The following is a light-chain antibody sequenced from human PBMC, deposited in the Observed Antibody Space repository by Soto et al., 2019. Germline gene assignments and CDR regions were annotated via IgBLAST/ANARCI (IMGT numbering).Light chain of an antibody. V-gene: IGLV2-23*02. J-gene: IGLJ1*01. Sequence: QSALTQPASVSGYPGQSITLSCTGTSSDVGTYNLVSWYEQLPGKAPKLIIYEVSKRPSGVSNRFSGSKSGNTASLTISGLQAEDEADYYCCSYAGSGTGVFGTGTKVTVL. CDR1: SSDVGTYNL. CDR2: EVS. CDR3: CSYAGSGTGV.